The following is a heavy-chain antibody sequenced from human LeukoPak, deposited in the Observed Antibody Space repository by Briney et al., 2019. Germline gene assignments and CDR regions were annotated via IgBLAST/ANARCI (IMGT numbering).Heavy chain of an antibody. CDR2: ISSSSSTI. CDR3: ARDAFLGPYYYMDV. Sequence: GGSLRLSCAASGFTFSSYSMNWVRQAPGKGLEWVSYISSSSSTIYYADSVKGRFTISRDNAKNSLYLQMNSLRAEDTAVYYCARDAFLGPYYYMDVWGKGTTVTVSS. V-gene: IGHV3-48*01. CDR1: GFTFSSYS. J-gene: IGHJ6*03.